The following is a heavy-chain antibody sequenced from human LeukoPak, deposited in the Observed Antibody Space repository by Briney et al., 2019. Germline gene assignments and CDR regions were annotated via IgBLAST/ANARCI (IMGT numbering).Heavy chain of an antibody. CDR3: ARLFYYDSSGPPS. J-gene: IGHJ5*02. CDR2: IYYSGST. Sequence: SETLSLTCNVFGGSIRSSNDYWGWIRQPPGKGLEWIGSIYYSGSTYYNPSLKSRVTISVDTSNNQFSLKVRSATATDTAVYYCARLFYYDSSGPPSWGQGTLVTVSS. CDR1: GGSIRSSNDY. D-gene: IGHD3-22*01. V-gene: IGHV4-39*01.